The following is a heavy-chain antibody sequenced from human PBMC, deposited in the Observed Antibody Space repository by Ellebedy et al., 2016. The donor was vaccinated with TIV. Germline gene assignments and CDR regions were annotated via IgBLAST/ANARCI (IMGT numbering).Heavy chain of an antibody. V-gene: IGHV4-34*01. J-gene: IGHJ4*02. CDR1: GGSFSGYY. CDR3: ARSTTVTTASYEY. Sequence: MPSETLSLTCAVCGGSFSGYYWTWIRQPPGKGLEWIGEINHSGSTTYNPSLKSRVTISVDTSRNRFSLKLSSVTAADTAVYYCARSTTVTTASYEYWGQGTLVTVSS. D-gene: IGHD4-17*01. CDR2: INHSGST.